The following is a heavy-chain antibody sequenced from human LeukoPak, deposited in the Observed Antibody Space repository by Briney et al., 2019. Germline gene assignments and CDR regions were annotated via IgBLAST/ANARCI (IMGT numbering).Heavy chain of an antibody. J-gene: IGHJ5*02. D-gene: IGHD3-22*01. V-gene: IGHV3-66*02. CDR1: GFTVSGKH. CDR3: ARTYDNSGPAFDP. CDR2: IYGGGST. Sequence: GGSLRPSCAASGFTVSGKHMSWVRQAPGKGLEWVSVIYGGGSTYYADSVKGRFIISRDISKNSLYLQMNSLRPEDTAVYFCARTYDNSGPAFDPWGQGTLVTVSS.